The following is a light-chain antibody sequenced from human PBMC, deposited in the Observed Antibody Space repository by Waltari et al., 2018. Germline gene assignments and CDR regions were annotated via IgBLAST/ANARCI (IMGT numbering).Light chain of an antibody. CDR2: QNA. J-gene: IGLJ2*01. Sequence: PAPVYLPPGQTASITCSGHELGIRFVCWYQQKPGQSPLLIIYQNARRPSGIPGQFSGSNSRNTATLTISGTQAMDGADYYCQAWDRGAWGVFGGGTRLTVL. CDR3: QAWDRGAWGV. V-gene: IGLV3-1*01. CDR1: ELGIRF.